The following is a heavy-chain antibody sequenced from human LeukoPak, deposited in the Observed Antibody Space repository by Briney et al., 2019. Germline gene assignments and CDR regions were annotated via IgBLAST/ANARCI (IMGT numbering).Heavy chain of an antibody. J-gene: IGHJ5*02. D-gene: IGHD3-3*01. V-gene: IGHV4-59*11. Sequence: SETLSLTCTVSGGSISSHYWSWIRQPPGKGLEWIGYIYYSGSTNYNPSLKSRVTISVDTSKNQFSLKLSSVTAADTAVYYCARDLNHYDSNWFDPWGQGTLVTVSS. CDR2: IYYSGST. CDR1: GGSISSHY. CDR3: ARDLNHYDSNWFDP.